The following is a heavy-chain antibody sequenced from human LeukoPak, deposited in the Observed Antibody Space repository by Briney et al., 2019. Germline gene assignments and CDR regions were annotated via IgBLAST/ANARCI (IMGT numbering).Heavy chain of an antibody. D-gene: IGHD3-3*01. Sequence: GGSLRLSCAASGFTFSSYAMHWVRQAPGKGLEWVAVISYDGSNKYYADSVKGRFTISRDNSKNTLYLQMNSLRAEDTAVYYCARDGGDYDFWSGYYTLGINYFDYWGQGTLVTVSS. J-gene: IGHJ4*02. CDR1: GFTFSSYA. V-gene: IGHV3-30-3*01. CDR2: ISYDGSNK. CDR3: ARDGGDYDFWSGYYTLGINYFDY.